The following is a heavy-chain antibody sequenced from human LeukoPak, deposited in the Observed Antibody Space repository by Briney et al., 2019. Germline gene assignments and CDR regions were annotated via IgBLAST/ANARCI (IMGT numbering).Heavy chain of an antibody. CDR3: ARHPPQVTTVTTEYYFDY. Sequence: SETLSLTCTVSGGSISSYYWSWIRQPPGKGLEWIGYIYYSGSTNYNPSLKSRVTISVDTSKNQFSLKLSSVTAADTAVYYCARHPPQVTTVTTEYYFDYWGQGTLVTVSS. V-gene: IGHV4-59*08. CDR2: IYYSGST. CDR1: GGSISSYY. D-gene: IGHD4-17*01. J-gene: IGHJ4*02.